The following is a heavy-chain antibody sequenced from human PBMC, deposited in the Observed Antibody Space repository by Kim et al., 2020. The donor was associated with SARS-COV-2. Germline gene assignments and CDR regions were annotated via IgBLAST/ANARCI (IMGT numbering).Heavy chain of an antibody. V-gene: IGHV1-3*01. J-gene: IGHJ4*02. Sequence: KYSQKFQGRGTITRDTSASTAYMELSSLRSEDTAVYYCARGGIITMENDYRGQGTLVTVSS. CDR3: ARGGIITMENDY. D-gene: IGHD3-10*01.